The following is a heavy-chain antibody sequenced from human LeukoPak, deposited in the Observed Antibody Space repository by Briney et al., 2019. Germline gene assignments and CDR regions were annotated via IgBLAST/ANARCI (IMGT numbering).Heavy chain of an antibody. CDR2: IKQDGSEK. CDR1: AFTFTKYW. CDR3: ARDPSDCGEGGFDI. J-gene: IGHJ3*02. V-gene: IGHV3-7*01. D-gene: IGHD4-17*01. Sequence: VGSLRLSCAASAFTFTKYWMTWVRQAPGKGLDWVANIKQDGSEKYYVDSVKGRFTISRDNAKNSRWQQIDALRPQDTAACYCARDPSDCGEGGFDIWGQGTMVTVSS.